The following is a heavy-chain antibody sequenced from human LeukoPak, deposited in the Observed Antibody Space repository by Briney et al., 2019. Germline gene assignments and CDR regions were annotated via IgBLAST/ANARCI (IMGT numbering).Heavy chain of an antibody. J-gene: IGHJ4*02. CDR1: GYTFTSYD. CDR3: ARVSGRYYYDSSGYYYGY. D-gene: IGHD3-22*01. Sequence: ASVKVSCKASGYTFTSYDINWVRQATGQGLEWMGWMNPNSGNTGYAQKFQGRVTMTRNTSISTAYMELSSLRSEDTAVYYCARVSGRYYYDSSGYYYGYWGQGTLVTVSS. CDR2: MNPNSGNT. V-gene: IGHV1-8*01.